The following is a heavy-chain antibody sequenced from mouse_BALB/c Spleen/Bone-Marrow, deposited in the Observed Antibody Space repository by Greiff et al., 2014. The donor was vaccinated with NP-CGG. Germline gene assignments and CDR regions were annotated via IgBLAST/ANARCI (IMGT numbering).Heavy chain of an antibody. CDR2: INPGNGGT. CDR3: SRGRRDALDY. J-gene: IGHJ4*01. V-gene: IGHV1S81*02. Sequence: SGAELVKPGASVKLSCKASGYTFTSYYMYWVKQRPGQGLEWFGEINPGNGGTNFNEKFKNKATLTVDKSSSTAYMQLSSLTSEDSAVYYCSRGRRDALDYWGQGTSVTVSS. CDR1: GYTFTSYY.